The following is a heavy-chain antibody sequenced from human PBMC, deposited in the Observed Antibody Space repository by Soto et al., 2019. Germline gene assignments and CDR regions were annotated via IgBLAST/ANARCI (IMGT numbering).Heavy chain of an antibody. D-gene: IGHD6-13*01. CDR2: MNPNSGNT. CDR3: ARDRYIAAAGTSHYFDY. Sequence: GASVKVSCKASGYTFTSYDINWVRQATGQGLEWMGWMNPNSGNTGYAQKFQGRVTITRDTSASTAYMELSSLRSEDTAVYYCARDRYIAAAGTSHYFDYWGQGTLVTVSS. V-gene: IGHV1-8*01. CDR1: GYTFTSYD. J-gene: IGHJ4*02.